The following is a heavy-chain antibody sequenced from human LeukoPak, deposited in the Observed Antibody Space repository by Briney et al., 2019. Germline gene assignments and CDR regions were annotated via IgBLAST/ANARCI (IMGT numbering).Heavy chain of an antibody. Sequence: GGSLRLSCAASGFTFSDYYMSWIRQAPGKGLEWGSYIGTSGSSIYYADSVKGRFTISRDNAKKSFYLQMNSLRAEDTAVYYCARVGRAITAAGFGAFDIWGQGTMVIVSS. V-gene: IGHV3-11*01. J-gene: IGHJ3*02. CDR2: IGTSGSSI. D-gene: IGHD6-13*01. CDR3: ARVGRAITAAGFGAFDI. CDR1: GFTFSDYY.